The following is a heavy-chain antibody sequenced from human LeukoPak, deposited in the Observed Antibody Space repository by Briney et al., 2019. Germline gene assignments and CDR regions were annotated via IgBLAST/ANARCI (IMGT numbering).Heavy chain of an antibody. J-gene: IGHJ1*01. CDR2: IYSSGST. CDR3: ASSGVVPAAIYCQH. V-gene: IGHV4-61*02. CDR1: GGCLSSGTYY. Sequence: SETLSLTCTVSGGCLSSGTYYWSWIRPPAGEGLEGIGRIYSSGSTNYNPSLKSRVTISVDTSKNQFSLKLSSVTAADTAVYYCASSGVVPAAIYCQHWGQGTLVTVSS. D-gene: IGHD2-2*01.